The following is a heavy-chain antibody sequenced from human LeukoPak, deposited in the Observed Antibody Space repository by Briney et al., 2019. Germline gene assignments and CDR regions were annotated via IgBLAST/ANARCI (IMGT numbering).Heavy chain of an antibody. Sequence: GSLRLSCAASGFTLTTYWMHWVRQAPGKGLVWVSRINSDGKITTYADSVKGRLTISGDYAKNTLYLQMNSLRAEDTAVYYRARDSGHDAFDIWGQGTTVTVSS. CDR1: GFTLTTYW. CDR2: INSDGKIT. V-gene: IGHV3-74*01. CDR3: ARDSGHDAFDI. J-gene: IGHJ3*02.